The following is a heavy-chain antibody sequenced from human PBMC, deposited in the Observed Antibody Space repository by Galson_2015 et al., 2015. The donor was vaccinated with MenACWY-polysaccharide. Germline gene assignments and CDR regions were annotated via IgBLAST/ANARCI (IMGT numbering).Heavy chain of an antibody. CDR2: ISGSGAGT. D-gene: IGHD6-6*01. CDR3: AKGLQLVPPVY. Sequence: SLRLSCAASGFTFSIYAMSWVRQAPGKGLEWVSAISGSGAGTYYADSVKGRFTISRDNSKNTLYLQMNSLRAEDTAVYYCAKGLQLVPPVYWGQGTLFTVSS. J-gene: IGHJ4*02. CDR1: GFTFSIYA. V-gene: IGHV3-23*01.